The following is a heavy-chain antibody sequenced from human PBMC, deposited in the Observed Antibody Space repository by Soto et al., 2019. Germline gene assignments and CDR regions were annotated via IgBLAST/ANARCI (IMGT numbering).Heavy chain of an antibody. CDR1: GFTFSSYG. CDR2: ISNNGGST. Sequence: EVQLVESGGGLVQSGGSLRLSCSASGFTFSSYGMHWVRQAPGKGLEYVSAISNNGGSTSYADSVRGRFTISRDNSKTTVYLQMSSLKSEDTALYYCAVVAGSYFFDSWGQGTLVTVSS. J-gene: IGHJ4*02. V-gene: IGHV3-64D*08. D-gene: IGHD6-19*01. CDR3: AVVAGSYFFDS.